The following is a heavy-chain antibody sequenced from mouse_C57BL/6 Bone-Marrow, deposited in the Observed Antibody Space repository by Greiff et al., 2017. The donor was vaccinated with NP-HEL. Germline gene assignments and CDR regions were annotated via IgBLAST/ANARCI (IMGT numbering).Heavy chain of an antibody. CDR2: IYYSGTI. J-gene: IGHJ2*01. CDR3: ARDPITTVAFDY. D-gene: IGHD1-1*01. Sequence: EVKLMESGPGLVKPSQTVFLTCTVTGISITTGNYRWSWIRQFPGNKLEWIGYIYYSGTIPYNPSLTSRTTITRDTPKNPFFLEMNSLTAEDTATYYCARDPITTVAFDYWGQGTTLTVSS. CDR1: GISITTGNYR. V-gene: IGHV3-5*01.